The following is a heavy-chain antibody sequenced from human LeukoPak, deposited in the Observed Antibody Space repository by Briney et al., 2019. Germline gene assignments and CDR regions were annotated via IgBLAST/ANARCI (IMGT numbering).Heavy chain of an antibody. CDR3: ARYGPQRGYDFWSGYMFDP. V-gene: IGHV4-4*09. CDR2: IYTSGST. Sequence: LETLSLTCTVSGGSISSYYWSWIRQPPGKGLEWIGYIYTSGSTNYNPSLKSRVTISVDTSKNQFSLKLSSVTAADTAVYYCARYGPQRGYDFWSGYMFDPWGQGTLVTVSS. D-gene: IGHD3-3*01. J-gene: IGHJ5*02. CDR1: GGSISSYY.